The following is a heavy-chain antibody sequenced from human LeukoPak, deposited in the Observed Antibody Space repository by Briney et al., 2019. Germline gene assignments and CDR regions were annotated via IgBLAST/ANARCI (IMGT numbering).Heavy chain of an antibody. Sequence: GASVKVCCKASGGTFSSYSISWVRQAPGQGLEWMGRIIPILGIANYAQKFQGRVTITADKSTSTAYMELSSLRSEDTAVYYCARVYSSSLNYWGQGTLVTVSS. CDR1: GGTFSSYS. CDR3: ARVYSSSLNY. J-gene: IGHJ4*02. CDR2: IIPILGIA. D-gene: IGHD6-13*01. V-gene: IGHV1-69*02.